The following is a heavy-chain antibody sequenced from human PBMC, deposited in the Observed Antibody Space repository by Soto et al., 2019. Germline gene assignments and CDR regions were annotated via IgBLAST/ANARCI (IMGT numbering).Heavy chain of an antibody. Sequence: QVQLVESGGGLVKPGGSLRLSCAASGFTFSDYYMSWIRQAPGKGLEWISYISNGGGAISYAGSVKGRFTISRDNAKNSLFLQMNNLRAEDTAVYYCVRRGSTVTFTYWGQGTLVTVSS. CDR3: VRRGSTVTFTY. CDR1: GFTFSDYY. D-gene: IGHD4-17*01. CDR2: ISNGGGAI. V-gene: IGHV3-11*01. J-gene: IGHJ4*02.